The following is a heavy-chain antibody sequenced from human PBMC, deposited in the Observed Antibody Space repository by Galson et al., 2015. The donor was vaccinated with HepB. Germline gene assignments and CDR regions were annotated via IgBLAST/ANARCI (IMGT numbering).Heavy chain of an antibody. J-gene: IGHJ4*02. D-gene: IGHD2-15*01. Sequence: SVKVSCKASGYTFTGYYMHWVRQAPGQGLEWMGRINPNSGGTNYAQKFQGRVTMTRDTSISTAYMELSRLRSDDTAVYYCARDSIVVVVAADPMYDYWGQGTLVTVSS. CDR3: ARDSIVVVVAADPMYDY. CDR2: INPNSGGT. V-gene: IGHV1-2*06. CDR1: GYTFTGYY.